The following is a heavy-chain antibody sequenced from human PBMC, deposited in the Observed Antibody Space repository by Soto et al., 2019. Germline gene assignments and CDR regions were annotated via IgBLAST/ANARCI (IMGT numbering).Heavy chain of an antibody. J-gene: IGHJ6*02. Sequence: ASVKVSCKASGYSFTDYHIHWVRQAPGQGLEWLGRINPKSGGTSTAQKFQGWVTMTRDRSISTVCMELTRLRSDDTAVYFCARGHSTDCSNGVCSFFYNHEMDVWG. D-gene: IGHD2-8*01. V-gene: IGHV1-2*04. CDR1: GYSFTDYH. CDR3: ARGHSTDCSNGVCSFFYNHEMDV. CDR2: INPKSGGT.